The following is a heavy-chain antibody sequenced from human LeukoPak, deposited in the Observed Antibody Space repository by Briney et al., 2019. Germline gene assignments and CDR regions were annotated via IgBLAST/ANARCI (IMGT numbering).Heavy chain of an antibody. Sequence: SETLSLTCAVYGGSFSGYYWSWLRQPPGKGLEWIGEINHSGSTNYNPSLKSRVTISVDTSKNQFSLKLSSVTAADTAVYYCARDVSVAGLDYWGQGTLVTVSS. D-gene: IGHD6-19*01. CDR1: GGSFSGYY. J-gene: IGHJ4*02. CDR2: INHSGST. CDR3: ARDVSVAGLDY. V-gene: IGHV4-34*01.